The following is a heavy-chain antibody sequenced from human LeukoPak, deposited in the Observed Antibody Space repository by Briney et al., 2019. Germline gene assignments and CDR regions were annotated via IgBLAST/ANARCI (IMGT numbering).Heavy chain of an antibody. CDR2: SYNGGTT. J-gene: IGHJ5*02. CDR1: GFTVSSNY. D-gene: IGHD3-10*01. Sequence: PGGSLRLSCAASGFTVSSNYVNWVRQTPGKGLEWVSVSYNGGTTDYADSVKGRFTISRDNSRNTLYLQMNSLRVEDTAVYYCARDFYGSGRSNWFDPWGQGTLVTVSP. V-gene: IGHV3-66*02. CDR3: ARDFYGSGRSNWFDP.